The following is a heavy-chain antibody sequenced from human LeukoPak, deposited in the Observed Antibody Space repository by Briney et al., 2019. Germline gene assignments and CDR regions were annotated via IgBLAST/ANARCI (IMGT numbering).Heavy chain of an antibody. CDR2: INPNSGGT. CDR1: GYTFTSYG. J-gene: IGHJ4*02. V-gene: IGHV1-2*02. D-gene: IGHD3-22*01. Sequence: ASVKVSCKASGYTFTSYGISWVRQAPGQGLEWMGWINPNSGGTNYAQKFQGRVTMTRDTSISTAYMELSRLRSDDTAVYYCASKGYFNFDYWGQGTLVTVSS. CDR3: ASKGYFNFDY.